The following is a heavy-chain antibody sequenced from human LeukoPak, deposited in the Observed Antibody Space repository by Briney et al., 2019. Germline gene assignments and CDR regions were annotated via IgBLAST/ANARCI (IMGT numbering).Heavy chain of an antibody. D-gene: IGHD4-17*01. V-gene: IGHV1-18*01. J-gene: IGHJ4*02. CDR2: ISAYSSNT. Sequence: GASVKVSCKASGYTFTSYGISWVRQAPGQGLEWMGWISAYSSNTNYAQRLQGRVTMTTDTSTSTAYMELRSLRSDDTAVYYCARGYYGDYVFVYWGQGTLVTVSS. CDR3: ARGYYGDYVFVY. CDR1: GYTFTSYG.